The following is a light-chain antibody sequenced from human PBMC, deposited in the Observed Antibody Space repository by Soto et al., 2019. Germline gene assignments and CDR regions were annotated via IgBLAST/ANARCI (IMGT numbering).Light chain of an antibody. CDR2: GNS. Sequence: QSVLTQPPSVSGAPGQRVTISCTGSSSNNGAGYDVHWYQQLPGTAPKLLIYGNSNRPSGVPDRFSGSKSGTSASLAITGLQAEDEADYYCQSYDSSLSGWLFGGGTKLTVL. J-gene: IGLJ3*02. CDR3: QSYDSSLSGWL. V-gene: IGLV1-40*01. CDR1: SSNNGAGYD.